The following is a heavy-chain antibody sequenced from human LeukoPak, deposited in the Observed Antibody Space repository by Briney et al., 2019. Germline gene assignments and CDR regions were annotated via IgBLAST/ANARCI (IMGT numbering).Heavy chain of an antibody. V-gene: IGHV3-30*02. CDR1: GFTFSSYG. Sequence: PGGSLRLPCAASGFTFSSYGMHWVRQAPGKGLEWVAFIRCDGSNKYYADSVKGRFTISRDNSKNTLYLQMNSLRAEDTAVYYCAKGIVVVPAAIINWGQGTLVTVSS. CDR2: IRCDGSNK. CDR3: AKGIVVVPAAIIN. D-gene: IGHD2-2*01. J-gene: IGHJ4*02.